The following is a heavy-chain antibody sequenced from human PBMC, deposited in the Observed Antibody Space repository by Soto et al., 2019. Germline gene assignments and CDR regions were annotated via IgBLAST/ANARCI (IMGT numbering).Heavy chain of an antibody. D-gene: IGHD6-19*01. CDR1: GFSLANYP. J-gene: IGHJ4*02. V-gene: IGHV3-48*02. CDR3: AKGPHTNVGWPYYFES. CDR2: SSPRGDTI. Sequence: CVASGFSLANYPMNWVRQTPGKGLEWISYSSPRGDTIYYADSVEGRFTISRDNARNSLSLHMSSLRDEDSALYYCAKGPHTNVGWPYYFESWGQGVPVTVSS.